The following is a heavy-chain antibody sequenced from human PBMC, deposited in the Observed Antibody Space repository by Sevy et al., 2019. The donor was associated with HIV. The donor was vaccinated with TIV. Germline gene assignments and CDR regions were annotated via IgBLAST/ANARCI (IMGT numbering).Heavy chain of an antibody. CDR2: IWYDGSNK. J-gene: IGHJ4*02. V-gene: IGHV3-33*08. CDR1: GFNFSIYG. CDR3: VRYDSYGCTY. Sequence: GGSLRLSCAASGFNFSIYGMEWVRQAPGKGLEWVALIWYDGSNKYYAESVRGRFTISRDNLKNTLYLEMNSLRPEDTVVYYCVRYDSYGCTYWGQGTLVTVSS. D-gene: IGHD3-22*01.